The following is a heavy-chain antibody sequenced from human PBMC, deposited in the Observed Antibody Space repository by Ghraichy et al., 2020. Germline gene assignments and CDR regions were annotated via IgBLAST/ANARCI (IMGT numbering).Heavy chain of an antibody. CDR3: ARLSGSYYFDY. J-gene: IGHJ4*02. Sequence: SETLSLTCTVSGGSISSSSYYWGWIRQPPGKGLEWIGSIYYSGSTYYNPSLKSRVTISVDTSKNQFSLKLSSVTAADTAVYYCARLSGSYYFDYWGQGTLVTVSS. CDR1: GGSISSSSYY. CDR2: IYYSGST. V-gene: IGHV4-39*01. D-gene: IGHD1-26*01.